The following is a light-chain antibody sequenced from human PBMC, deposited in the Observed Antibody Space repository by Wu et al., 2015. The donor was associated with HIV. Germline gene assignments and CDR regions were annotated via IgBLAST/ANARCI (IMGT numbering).Light chain of an antibody. J-gene: IGKJ4*01. CDR1: QSVSSN. Sequence: EIVMTQSPATLSVSPGERATLSCRASQSVSSNLAWYQQKPGQAPRLLIYGASTRATGIPARLSGSGSGTDFTLTISSLEPEDFAVYYCQQRSNWPLTFGGGTKVEIK. V-gene: IGKV3-15*01. CDR3: QQRSNWPLT. CDR2: GAS.